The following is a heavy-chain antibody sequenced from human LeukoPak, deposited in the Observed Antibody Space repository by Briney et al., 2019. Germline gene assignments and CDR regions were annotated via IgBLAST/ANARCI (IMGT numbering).Heavy chain of an antibody. CDR3: ARDNLYYGSDY. CDR1: GYTFTSYD. CDR2: ISASNGNT. D-gene: IGHD3-3*01. Sequence: GASVKVSCKASGYTFTSYDISWVRQAPGQGLEWMGWISASNGNTNYAQILQGRVTLTTDTSTSTAYMELRSLTSDATAVYYCARDNLYYGSDYWGQGTLVTVSS. J-gene: IGHJ4*02. V-gene: IGHV1-18*01.